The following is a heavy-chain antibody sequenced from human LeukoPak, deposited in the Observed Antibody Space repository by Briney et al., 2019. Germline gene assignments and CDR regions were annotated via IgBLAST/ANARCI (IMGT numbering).Heavy chain of an antibody. CDR2: ISSSSSYI. V-gene: IGHV3-21*01. D-gene: IGHD3-3*01. Sequence: PGGSLRLSCAASGFTFSSYAMSWVRQAPGKGLEWVSSISSSSSYIYYADSVKGRFTISRDNAKNSLYLQMNSLRAEDTAVYYCASSNYDFWSGYSRSFDYWGQGTLVTVSS. CDR3: ASSNYDFWSGYSRSFDY. CDR1: GFTFSSYA. J-gene: IGHJ4*02.